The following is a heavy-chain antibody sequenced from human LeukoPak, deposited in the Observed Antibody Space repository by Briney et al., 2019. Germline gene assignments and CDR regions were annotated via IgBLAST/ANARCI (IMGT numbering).Heavy chain of an antibody. CDR1: GFTFSSYA. Sequence: GGSLRLSCAASGFTFSSYAMHWVRQAPGKGLECVAVISYDGSYKYHADSVKGRFTISRDNSKNTLYLQMNSLRAEDTAVYYCARGISMVRGVIPSYNWFDPWGQGTLVTVSS. D-gene: IGHD3-10*01. CDR2: ISYDGSYK. V-gene: IGHV3-30-3*01. J-gene: IGHJ5*02. CDR3: ARGISMVRGVIPSYNWFDP.